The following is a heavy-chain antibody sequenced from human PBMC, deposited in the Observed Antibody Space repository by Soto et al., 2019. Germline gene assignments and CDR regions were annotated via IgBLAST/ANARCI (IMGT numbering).Heavy chain of an antibody. Sequence: SQTLSLTCAISGDSVSSNSAAWNWIRQSPSRGLGWLGRTYYSSKWYNDYAVAVKRRITINTDTSKNQFSLHLSSVTPEDTAVYYCARAPYSGCYYFDYWGQGTLVTVSS. V-gene: IGHV6-1*01. CDR1: GDSVSSNSAA. CDR3: ARAPYSGCYYFDY. J-gene: IGHJ4*02. D-gene: IGHD1-26*01. CDR2: TYYSSKWYN.